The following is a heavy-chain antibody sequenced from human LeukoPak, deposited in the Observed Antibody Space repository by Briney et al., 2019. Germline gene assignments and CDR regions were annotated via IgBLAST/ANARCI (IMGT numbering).Heavy chain of an antibody. Sequence: GGSLRLSCAASGFTFSNAWMSWVRQAPGKGLEWVSAISGSGGSTYYADSVKGRFTISRDNSKNTLYLQMNSLRAEDTAVYYCAKDGARHLKIVGATHFDYWGQGTLVTVSS. CDR2: ISGSGGST. D-gene: IGHD1-26*01. CDR3: AKDGARHLKIVGATHFDY. V-gene: IGHV3-23*01. J-gene: IGHJ4*02. CDR1: GFTFSNAW.